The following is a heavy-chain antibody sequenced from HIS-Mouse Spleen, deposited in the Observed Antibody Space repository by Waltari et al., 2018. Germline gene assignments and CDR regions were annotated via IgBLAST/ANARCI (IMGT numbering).Heavy chain of an antibody. CDR2: IYYSGST. CDR1: GGSISSRTYY. Sequence: QLQLQEPGPGLVKPSETLSLTCTVSGGSISSRTYYWGWLRQPPGKGLEWIGSIYYSGSTYYNPSLKSRVTISVDTSKNQFSLKLSSVTAADTAVYYCAREIPYSSSWYDWYFDLWGRGTLVTVSS. V-gene: IGHV4-39*07. J-gene: IGHJ2*01. CDR3: AREIPYSSSWYDWYFDL. D-gene: IGHD6-13*01.